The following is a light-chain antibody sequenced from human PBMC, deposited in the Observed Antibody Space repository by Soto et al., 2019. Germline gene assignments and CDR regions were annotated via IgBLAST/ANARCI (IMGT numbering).Light chain of an antibody. CDR3: TSYTPGRIGV. V-gene: IGLV2-14*01. CDR2: EVT. J-gene: IGLJ3*02. CDR1: SGDVGHYNY. Sequence: QSALTQPASVSGSPGQSITISCTGSSGDVGHYNYVSWYHQHPGKAPKLIIYEVTNRPSGVSNRFSGYKSGNTASLIISGLQAEDEADYYCTSYTPGRIGVFGGGTKLTVL.